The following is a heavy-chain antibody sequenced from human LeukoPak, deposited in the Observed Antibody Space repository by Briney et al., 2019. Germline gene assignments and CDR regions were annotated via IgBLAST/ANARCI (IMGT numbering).Heavy chain of an antibody. CDR2: INSDGSEG. CDR3: ARALTTLTYEGY. Sequence: PGGSLRLSCAVSGFTFSGFWMSWSRQAPGKGLEWVASINSDGSEGYYADVVKGRFTVSRDNAKDSLYLQMNSLRAEDTAVYYCARALTTLTYEGYWGQGTLVTVSS. J-gene: IGHJ4*02. V-gene: IGHV3-7*01. D-gene: IGHD1-1*01. CDR1: GFTFSGFW.